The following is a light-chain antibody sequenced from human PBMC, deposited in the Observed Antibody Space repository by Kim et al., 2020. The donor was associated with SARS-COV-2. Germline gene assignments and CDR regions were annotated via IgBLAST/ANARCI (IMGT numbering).Light chain of an antibody. J-gene: IGLJ1*01. CDR2: DVT. Sequence: GQSITISCTGTSSDIGGYNYVSWYQQHPGKAPKLMIYDVTNRPSGVSTRFSGSKSGNTASLTISGLQTEDEADYYCDSYTSSSTRVFGTGTKVTVL. CDR3: DSYTSSSTRV. CDR1: SSDIGGYNY. V-gene: IGLV2-14*03.